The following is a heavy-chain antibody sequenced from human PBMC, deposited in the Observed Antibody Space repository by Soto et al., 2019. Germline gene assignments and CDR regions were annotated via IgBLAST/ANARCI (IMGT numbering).Heavy chain of an antibody. CDR2: ISPMCAAT. CDR1: GGSFSDFA. D-gene: IGHD2-15*01. Sequence: QVQLAQSGAEVRKPGSSVKVSCRASGGSFSDFAFSWVRQAPGQGLEWMGGISPMCAATKYAQRIQDRVTITADASTQPVYLALSSLTSDDSAVYYCARGGIVAVPAALSSYDDYTNYRFDSWGQGTLVSVSS. J-gene: IGHJ4*02. CDR3: ARGGIVAVPAALSSYDDYTNYRFDS. V-gene: IGHV1-69*01.